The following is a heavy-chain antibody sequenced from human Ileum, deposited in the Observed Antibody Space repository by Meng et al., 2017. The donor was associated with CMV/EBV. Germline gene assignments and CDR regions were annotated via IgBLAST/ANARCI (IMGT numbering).Heavy chain of an antibody. CDR2: ISYDGSNK. CDR3: ARDRWGAGTIDY. CDR1: GFTFDDYA. V-gene: IGHV3-30-3*01. Sequence: GESLKISCAASGFTFDDYAMHWVRQAPGKGLEWVAVISYDGSNKYYADSVKGRFTISRDNSKNTLYLQMNSLRAEDTAVYYCARDRWGAGTIDYWGQGTLVTVSS. J-gene: IGHJ4*02. D-gene: IGHD6-19*01.